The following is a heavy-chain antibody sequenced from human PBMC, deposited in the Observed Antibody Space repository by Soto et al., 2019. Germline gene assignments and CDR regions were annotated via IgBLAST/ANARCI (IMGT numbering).Heavy chain of an antibody. CDR3: ARIWDYVLAAAGGYYGMDV. CDR2: IKQDGSEK. J-gene: IGHJ6*02. D-gene: IGHD6-13*01. V-gene: IGHV3-7*01. Sequence: PGGSLRLSCAASGFTFSSYWMSWVRQAPGKGLEWVANIKQDGSEKYYVDSVKGRFTISRDNAKNSLYLQMNSLRAEDAAVYYCARIWDYVLAAAGGYYGMDVWGQGTTVTVSS. CDR1: GFTFSSYW.